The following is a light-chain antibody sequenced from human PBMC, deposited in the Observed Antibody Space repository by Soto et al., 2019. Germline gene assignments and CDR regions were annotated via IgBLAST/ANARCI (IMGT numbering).Light chain of an antibody. J-gene: IGKJ1*01. CDR3: HQYGSSRRS. V-gene: IGKV3-20*01. CDR1: QGVSSNS. CDR2: GAS. Sequence: DTVLTQSPGTLSLSPGEGATLSCRASQGVSSNSLAWYQQKPGQAPRLLIYGASTRATGVPDRFSGSGSGTDFTLTISRLEPEDFAVYYCHQYGSSRRSFGQGTKVDIK.